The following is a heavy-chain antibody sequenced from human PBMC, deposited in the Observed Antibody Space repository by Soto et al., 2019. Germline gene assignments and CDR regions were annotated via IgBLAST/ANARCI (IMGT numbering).Heavy chain of an antibody. J-gene: IGHJ4*02. D-gene: IGHD1-20*01. CDR3: ARSPSPGNSNNNGPRGRDFDS. Sequence: SETLSLTCTVSSASIGSGDYYWSWIRQHTGKGLEWIGYIYYSGGTYYNPSLKSRVTISVDTSKNQFSMKLSSVTAADTAMNYCARSPSPGNSNNNGPRGRDFDSWGQGILVTVSS. CDR2: IYYSGGT. V-gene: IGHV4-31*02. CDR1: SASIGSGDYY.